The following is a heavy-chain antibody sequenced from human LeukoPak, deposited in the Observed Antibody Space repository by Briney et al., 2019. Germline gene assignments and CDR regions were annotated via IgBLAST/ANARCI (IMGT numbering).Heavy chain of an antibody. CDR2: IYTSGGT. J-gene: IGHJ4*02. V-gene: IGHV4-4*07. CDR3: AREPPGYDDYFDS. CDR1: GVSLSSNY. D-gene: IGHD5-12*01. Sequence: SETLSLTCTVSGVSLSSNYLTWVRQPAGKGLEYIGRIYTSGGTDYHPSLKSRVTMSLDSSKNQFSLKLTSVTAADTAVYYCAREPPGYDDYFDSWGQGILVTVSS.